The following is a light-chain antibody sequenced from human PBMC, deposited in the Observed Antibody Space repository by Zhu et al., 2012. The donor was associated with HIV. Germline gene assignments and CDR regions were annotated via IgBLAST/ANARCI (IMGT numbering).Light chain of an antibody. Sequence: DIQMTQSPSNLSASVGDRVTITCWASQNVGRYLAWYQQKPGKAPKALIYKASNLESGVPSRFSGSGSGTEFTLTISSLQPDDLATYYCQQYETYPLTFGQGTRLGIK. V-gene: IGKV1-5*03. J-gene: IGKJ5*01. CDR3: QQYETYPLT. CDR1: QNVGRY. CDR2: KAS.